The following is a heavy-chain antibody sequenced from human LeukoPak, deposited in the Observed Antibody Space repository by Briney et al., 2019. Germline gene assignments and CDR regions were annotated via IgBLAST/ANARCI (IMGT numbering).Heavy chain of an antibody. V-gene: IGHV4-59*13. D-gene: IGHD6-13*01. J-gene: IGHJ4*02. Sequence: PSETLSLTCTVSGGSISNYYWNWIRQPPGKGREWIGYVHYSGSTNYNASLKSRVTISVDTSKNQLSLKLSSVTAADTAVYYCARDGRIGYASSWRSYYFDYWGQGTLVTVSS. CDR3: ARDGRIGYASSWRSYYFDY. CDR1: GGSISNYY. CDR2: VHYSGST.